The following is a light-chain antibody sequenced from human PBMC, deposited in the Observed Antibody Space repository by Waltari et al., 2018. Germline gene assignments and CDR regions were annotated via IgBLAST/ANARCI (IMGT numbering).Light chain of an antibody. CDR3: QHYVRLPAT. J-gene: IGKJ1*01. CDR1: QSVGTS. Sequence: CRASQSVGTSLAWYQQKPGQAPRLLIYGASRRATGIPDMFSGSGSGTDFSLTISRLEPEDFAVYYCQHYVRLPATFGQGTKVEI. CDR2: GAS. V-gene: IGKV3-20*01.